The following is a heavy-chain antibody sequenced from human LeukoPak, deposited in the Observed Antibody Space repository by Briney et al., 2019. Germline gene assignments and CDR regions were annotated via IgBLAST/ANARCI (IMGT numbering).Heavy chain of an antibody. CDR3: AKEFLVVTTPYDAFDI. D-gene: IGHD3-22*01. V-gene: IGHV3-66*01. CDR1: GFTVSSNY. Sequence: GGSLRLSYASSGFTVSSNYMSCVRQAPGKGLEWVSVIYSGGSTYYPDSVKGRFTISRDNSKKPLYLQMNSLRAKDTAVYYCAKEFLVVTTPYDAFDIWGQGTMVTVSS. J-gene: IGHJ3*02. CDR2: IYSGGST.